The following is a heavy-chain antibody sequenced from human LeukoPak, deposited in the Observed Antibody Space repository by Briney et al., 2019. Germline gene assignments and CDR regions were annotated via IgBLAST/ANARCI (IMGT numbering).Heavy chain of an antibody. CDR3: ARGSRGSSWIFDY. Sequence: PSQTLSLTCTVSGGSISSGGYYWSWIRQHPGKGLEWIGYIYYSGSTYYNPSLKSRVTISVDTSKNQFSLKLSSVTAADTAVYYCARGSRGSSWIFDYWGQGALVTVSS. CDR2: IYYSGST. V-gene: IGHV4-31*03. J-gene: IGHJ4*02. D-gene: IGHD6-13*01. CDR1: GGSISSGGYY.